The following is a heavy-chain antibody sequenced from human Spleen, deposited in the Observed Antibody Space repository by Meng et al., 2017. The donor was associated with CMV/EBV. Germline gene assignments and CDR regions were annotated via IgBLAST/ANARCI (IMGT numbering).Heavy chain of an antibody. D-gene: IGHD2-2*02. Sequence: SETLSLTCSVSGGSISSSSYYWGWIRQPPGTGLEWIGSIYYSGSTHYNPSLKSRVTISIDTSKNQFSLKLSSVTAADTAVYYCAGTSEHCSSTSCYTNWFDPWGQGTLVTVSS. CDR2: IYYSGST. J-gene: IGHJ5*02. V-gene: IGHV4-39*07. CDR3: AGTSEHCSSTSCYTNWFDP. CDR1: GGSISSSSYY.